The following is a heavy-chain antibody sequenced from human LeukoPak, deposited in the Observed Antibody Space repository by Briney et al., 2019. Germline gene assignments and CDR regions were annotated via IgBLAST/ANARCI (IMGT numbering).Heavy chain of an antibody. CDR1: GGTCSSYA. J-gene: IGHJ5*02. CDR3: ARSAIVVVPAAIGSVNWFDP. Sequence: ASVKVSCKASGGTCSSYAISWARQAPGQGLEWMGRIIPILGIANYAQKFQGRVTITADKSTSTAYMELSSLRSEDTAVYYCARSAIVVVPAAIGSVNWFDPWGQGTLVTVSS. V-gene: IGHV1-69*04. D-gene: IGHD2-2*01. CDR2: IIPILGIA.